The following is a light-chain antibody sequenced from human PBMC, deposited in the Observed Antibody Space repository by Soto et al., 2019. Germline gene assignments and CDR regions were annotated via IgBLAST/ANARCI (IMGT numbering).Light chain of an antibody. CDR3: LQDYNDPRT. CDR2: AAS. V-gene: IGKV1-6*01. Sequence: AIQMTHSPSSLSASIGDRVTITCRASQDIRNELGWYQQKPGKAPKVLISAASSLEDGVPSRFSGSGSGTDFTLTISSLRPEEFATYFCLQDYNDPRTFGHGTKVEIK. CDR1: QDIRNE. J-gene: IGKJ1*01.